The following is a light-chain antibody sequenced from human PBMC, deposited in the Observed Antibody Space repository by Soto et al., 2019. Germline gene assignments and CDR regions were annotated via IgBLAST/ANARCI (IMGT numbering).Light chain of an antibody. J-gene: IGKJ1*01. CDR3: QQSTSYSRP. CDR1: QSMSSW. CDR2: KAS. Sequence: AVSAKVGNEVTTRWLASQSMSSWLAWYQQKPGKAAKLLIYKASSLESGVPSRFSGSGSGTAFTLSSISLQPDDFVPYYCQQSTSYSRPCGQGTKVDIK. V-gene: IGKV1-5*03.